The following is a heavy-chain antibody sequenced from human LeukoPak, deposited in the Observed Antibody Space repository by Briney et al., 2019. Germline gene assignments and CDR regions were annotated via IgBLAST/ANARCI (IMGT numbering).Heavy chain of an antibody. CDR3: AKPGGASSIAY. Sequence: GGSLRLSCAASGFSFSSYGMHWVRQAPGKGLEWVAFIRNDGSNKYYADSVEGRFTISRDDTKNTLYLQMNSLRAEDTAVYYCAKPGGASSIAYWGQGTLVTVSS. J-gene: IGHJ4*02. D-gene: IGHD6-6*01. CDR2: IRNDGSNK. CDR1: GFSFSSYG. V-gene: IGHV3-30*02.